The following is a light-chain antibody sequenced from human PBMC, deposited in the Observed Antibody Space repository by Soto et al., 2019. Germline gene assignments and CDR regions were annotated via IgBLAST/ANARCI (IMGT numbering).Light chain of an antibody. Sequence: EIVMTQSPATLSVSPGERATLSCRASQSVYSNLAWYQQKPGQAPRLLIYHASTRATGIPARFSGGGSGTEFTLTISSLQSEDFAVYYCQQYTKWPLTFGRGTKVEIK. V-gene: IGKV3-15*01. J-gene: IGKJ4*01. CDR3: QQYTKWPLT. CDR1: QSVYSN. CDR2: HAS.